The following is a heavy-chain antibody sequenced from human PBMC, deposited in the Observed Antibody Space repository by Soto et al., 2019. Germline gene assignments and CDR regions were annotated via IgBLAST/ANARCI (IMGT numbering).Heavy chain of an antibody. CDR1: GGSISSSSYY. V-gene: IGHV4-39*01. CDR2: IYYSGST. Sequence: SETLSLTCTVSGGSISSSSYYWGWIRQPPGKGLEWIGSIYYSGSTYYNPSLKSRVTISVDTSKNQFSLKLSSVTAADTAVYYCARHLVSNWNDGYFDYWGQGTLVTVSS. D-gene: IGHD1-1*01. CDR3: ARHLVSNWNDGYFDY. J-gene: IGHJ4*02.